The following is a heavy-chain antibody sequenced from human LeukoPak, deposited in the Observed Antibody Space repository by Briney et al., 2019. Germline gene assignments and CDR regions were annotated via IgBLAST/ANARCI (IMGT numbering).Heavy chain of an antibody. J-gene: IGHJ4*02. CDR2: IYSSGST. CDR3: ARNDFWNGYWDGWNY. CDR1: GGSISNNY. Sequence: SETLSLTCTVSGGSISNNYWNWIRQPPGKALEWLGYIYSSGSTKYSPSLKSRVTISVDTSKNQFSLKLSSVTAADTAVYYCARNDFWNGYWDGWNYWGQGTLVTVSS. D-gene: IGHD3-3*01. V-gene: IGHV4-59*01.